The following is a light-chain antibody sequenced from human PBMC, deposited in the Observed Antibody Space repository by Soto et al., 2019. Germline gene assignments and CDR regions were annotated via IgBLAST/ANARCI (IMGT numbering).Light chain of an antibody. V-gene: IGKV1-33*01. J-gene: IGKJ1*01. Sequence: DIQMTQSPSSLSASVGDRVTITCQASQDINNYLNWYQQKPGKAPKLLIYDASNLETGVPSRFIGSRPGTDFTFRTSSLQPEDIATYYCQQYENLPWTFGQGTKAEVK. CDR2: DAS. CDR1: QDINNY. CDR3: QQYENLPWT.